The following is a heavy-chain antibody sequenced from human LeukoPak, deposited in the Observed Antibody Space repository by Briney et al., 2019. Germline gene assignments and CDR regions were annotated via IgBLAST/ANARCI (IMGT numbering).Heavy chain of an antibody. CDR2: INHSGST. CDR3: ARAFRKYSSSSVRPYYYYGMDV. V-gene: IGHV4-34*01. J-gene: IGHJ6*02. Sequence: SETLSLTCAVYGGSFSGYYWSWIRQPPGKGLEWIGEINHSGSTSYNPSLKSRVTVSVDTSKNQFSLKLSSVTAADTAVYYCARAFRKYSSSSVRPYYYYGMDVWGQGTTVTVSS. CDR1: GGSFSGYY. D-gene: IGHD6-6*01.